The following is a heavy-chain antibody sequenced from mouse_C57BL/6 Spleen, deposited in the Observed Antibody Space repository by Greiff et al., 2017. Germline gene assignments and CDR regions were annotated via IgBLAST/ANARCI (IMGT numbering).Heavy chain of an antibody. CDR1: GYTFTSYW. Sequence: VQLQQPGAELVRPGSSVKLSCKASGYTFTSYWMHWVKQRPIQGLEWIGNIDPSDSETHYNQKFKDKATLTVDKSSSTAYMQLSSLTSEDSAVYYGARVEEYYSNFLDYWGQGTTLTVSS. D-gene: IGHD2-5*01. CDR2: IDPSDSET. V-gene: IGHV1-52*01. CDR3: ARVEEYYSNFLDY. J-gene: IGHJ2*01.